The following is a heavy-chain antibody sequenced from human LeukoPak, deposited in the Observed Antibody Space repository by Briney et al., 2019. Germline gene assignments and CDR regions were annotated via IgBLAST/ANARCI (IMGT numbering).Heavy chain of an antibody. CDR2: ISAYNGHT. J-gene: IGHJ6*01. V-gene: IGHV1-18*01. Sequence: ASVTVSCKTSGYTFTKYNINWVRQAPGQGLEWMGWISAYNGHTNYARKFQGRVTMTTDTSTSTADMELRSLRPDDTAVYYCAAGGYDRRGHRTYGMDVWGEGTTVTVSS. CDR1: GYTFTKYN. D-gene: IGHD3-22*01. CDR3: AAGGYDRRGHRTYGMDV.